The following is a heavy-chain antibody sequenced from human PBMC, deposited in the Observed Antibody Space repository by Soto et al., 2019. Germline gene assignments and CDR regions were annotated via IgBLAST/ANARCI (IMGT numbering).Heavy chain of an antibody. CDR2: IYYSGST. D-gene: IGHD5-12*01. CDR3: ARQARDGYNPGHFQH. Sequence: QLQLQESGPGLVKPSETLSLTCTVSGGSISSSSYYWGWIRQPPGKGLEWIGRIYYSGSTYYNPSLKRRVTISVDTSKNQFSLKLSSVTAADTAVYYCARQARDGYNPGHFQHWGQGTLVTVSS. J-gene: IGHJ1*01. V-gene: IGHV4-39*01. CDR1: GGSISSSSYY.